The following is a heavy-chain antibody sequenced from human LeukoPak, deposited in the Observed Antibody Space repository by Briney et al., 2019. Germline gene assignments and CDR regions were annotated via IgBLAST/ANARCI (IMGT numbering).Heavy chain of an antibody. D-gene: IGHD2-8*01. CDR2: VNTNGAAT. J-gene: IGHJ5*01. V-gene: IGHV1-2*02. CDR1: GYRFTDYY. CDR3: AMANDVQSRDSYKAFNS. Sequence: ASVKVSCKASGYRFTDYYIHRVRQSARQGLEGMGWVNTNGAATNYAPKFQRRVTSTRDTSISTAYMARSRPSYDHTARYYSAMANDVQSRDSYKAFNSSGQGTLVTVSS.